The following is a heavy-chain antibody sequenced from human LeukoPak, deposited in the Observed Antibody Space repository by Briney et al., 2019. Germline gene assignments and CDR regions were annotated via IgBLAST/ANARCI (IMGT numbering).Heavy chain of an antibody. Sequence: SQTLSLTCAISGDSVSSNSAAWNWIRQSPSRGLEWLGRTYYRSKWYNDYAVSVKSRITINPDTSKNQFSLQLNSVTPEDTAVYYCAREPASSGWYGDWYFDLWGRGTLVTVSS. CDR2: TYYRSKWYN. V-gene: IGHV6-1*01. CDR3: AREPASSGWYGDWYFDL. J-gene: IGHJ2*01. CDR1: GDSVSSNSAA. D-gene: IGHD6-19*01.